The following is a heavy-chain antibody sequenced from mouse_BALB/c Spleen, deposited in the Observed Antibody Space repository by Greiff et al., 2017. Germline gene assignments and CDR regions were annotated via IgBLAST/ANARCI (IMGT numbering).Heavy chain of an antibody. CDR1: GFTFTDYY. J-gene: IGHJ4*01. CDR2: IRNKANGYTT. V-gene: IGHV7-3*02. CDR3: ARDMESDYAMDY. D-gene: IGHD6-2*01. Sequence: EVKVVESGGGLVQPGGSLRLSCATSGFTFTDYYMSWVRQPPGKALEWLGFIRNKANGYTTEYSASVKGRFTISRDNSQSILYLQMNTLRAEDSATYYCARDMESDYAMDYWGQGTSVTVSS.